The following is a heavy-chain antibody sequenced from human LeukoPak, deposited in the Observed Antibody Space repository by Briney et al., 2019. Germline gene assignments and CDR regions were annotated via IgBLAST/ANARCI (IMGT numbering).Heavy chain of an antibody. CDR1: GFIFSSYA. Sequence: PGGSLRLSCAASGFIFSSYAMSWVRQAPGKGLEWVSTISGSGVSTYYADSVKGRFTISRDNSKNTLYLQMNSLRAEDTAVYYCAKGCSDCNGGSCYCSDYWGQGTLVTVSS. CDR2: ISGSGVST. V-gene: IGHV3-23*01. CDR3: AKGCSDCNGGSCYCSDY. J-gene: IGHJ4*02. D-gene: IGHD2-15*01.